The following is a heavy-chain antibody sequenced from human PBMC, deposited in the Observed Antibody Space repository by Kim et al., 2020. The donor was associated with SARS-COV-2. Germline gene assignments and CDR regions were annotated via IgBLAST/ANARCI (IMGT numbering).Heavy chain of an antibody. CDR3: ARDQGPRVRDGYNCDY. J-gene: IGHJ4*02. D-gene: IGHD5-12*01. CDR2: ISAYNGNT. V-gene: IGHV1-18*01. Sequence: ASVKVSCKASGYTFTSYGISWVRQAPGQGLEWMGWISAYNGNTNYAQKLQGRVTMTTDTSTSTAYMELRSLRSDDTAVYYCARDQGPRVRDGYNCDYWGQGTLVTVSS. CDR1: GYTFTSYG.